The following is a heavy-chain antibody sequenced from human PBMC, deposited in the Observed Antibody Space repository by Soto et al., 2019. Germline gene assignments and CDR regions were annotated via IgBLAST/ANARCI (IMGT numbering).Heavy chain of an antibody. V-gene: IGHV3-23*01. CDR2: ISSNGGST. Sequence: GGSLRLSCAASGFTFGTYAISWVRQAPGKGLEWVSGISSNGGSTYYADSVKGRFTISRDNSKNTLDLQMNSLRAEDTAIYYCAKGLVGVYSYFDYWGQGTLVTVSS. CDR3: AKGLVGVYSYFDY. J-gene: IGHJ4*02. D-gene: IGHD1-26*01. CDR1: GFTFGTYA.